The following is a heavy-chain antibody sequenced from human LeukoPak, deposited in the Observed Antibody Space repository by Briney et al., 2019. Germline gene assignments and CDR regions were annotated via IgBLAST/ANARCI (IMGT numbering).Heavy chain of an antibody. V-gene: IGHV3-7*01. CDR1: GFTFSNYW. J-gene: IGHJ4*02. Sequence: GGSLRLSCEASGFTFSNYWVNWVRQAPGKGLEWVANVKYDGSEKHYVDSVKGRFTISRDNAENSLYLQMNSLRAEDTAVYYCARTNNFDYWGQGTLVTVSS. CDR2: VKYDGSEK. CDR3: ARTNNFDY. D-gene: IGHD1-14*01.